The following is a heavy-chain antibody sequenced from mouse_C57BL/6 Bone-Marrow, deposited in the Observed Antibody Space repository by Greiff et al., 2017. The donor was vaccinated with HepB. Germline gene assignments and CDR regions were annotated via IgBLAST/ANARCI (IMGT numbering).Heavy chain of an antibody. CDR3: AMRGLRPWFAY. CDR2: IHPSDSDT. D-gene: IGHD2-4*01. Sequence: QVQLKQPGAELVKPGASVKVSCKASGYTFTSYWMHWVKQRPGQGLEWIGRIHPSDSDTNYNQKFKGKATLTVDKSSSTAYMQLSSLTSEDSAVYYCAMRGLRPWFAYWGQGTLVTVSA. CDR1: GYTFTSYW. V-gene: IGHV1-74*01. J-gene: IGHJ3*01.